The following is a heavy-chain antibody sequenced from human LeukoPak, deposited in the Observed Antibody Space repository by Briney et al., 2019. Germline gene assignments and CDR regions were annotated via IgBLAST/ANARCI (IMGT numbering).Heavy chain of an antibody. CDR1: GFIFSYAW. Sequence: GGSLRLSCAASGFIFSYAWLSWLRQAPGKGLGWVVRIRSRTDGGTTDYAAAVKGRFTISRDDSKNTLYLQMNILETEDTAVYYCTTDGGSGWYNGDYWGQGTLVTVSS. CDR3: TTDGGSGWYNGDY. D-gene: IGHD6-19*01. V-gene: IGHV3-15*01. J-gene: IGHJ4*02. CDR2: IRSRTDGGTT.